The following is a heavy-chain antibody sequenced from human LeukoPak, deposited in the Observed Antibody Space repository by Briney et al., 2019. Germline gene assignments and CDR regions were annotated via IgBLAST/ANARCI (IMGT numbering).Heavy chain of an antibody. CDR1: GFTFSSYA. D-gene: IGHD6-19*01. CDR2: ISSNGGST. J-gene: IGHJ4*02. V-gene: IGHV3-64*01. Sequence: GGSLRLSCAASGFTFSSYAMHWVRQAPGKGLEYVSAISSNGGSTYYANSVKGRFTISRDNSKNTLYLQMGSLGAEDMAVYYGARARIAVAGTYDYWGQGTLVTVSS. CDR3: ARARIAVAGTYDY.